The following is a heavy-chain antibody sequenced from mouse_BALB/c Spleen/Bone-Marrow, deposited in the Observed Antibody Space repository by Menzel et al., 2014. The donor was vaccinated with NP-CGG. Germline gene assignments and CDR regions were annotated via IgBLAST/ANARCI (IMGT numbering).Heavy chain of an antibody. CDR1: GYAFTSYN. Sequence: VQLQQSGPELVKPGASVKVSCKASGYAFTSYNVYWVKQSHGKSLEWIGYIDPYNGGTSYNQKFKGKATLTVDKSSSTAYMYLNSLTSEDSAVYYCARENYGSSPAYWGQGTLVTVSA. D-gene: IGHD1-1*01. CDR3: ARENYGSSPAY. V-gene: IGHV1S135*01. CDR2: IDPYNGGT. J-gene: IGHJ3*01.